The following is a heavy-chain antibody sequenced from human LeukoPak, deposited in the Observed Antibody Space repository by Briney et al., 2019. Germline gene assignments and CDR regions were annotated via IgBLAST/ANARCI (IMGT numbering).Heavy chain of an antibody. J-gene: IGHJ4*02. CDR3: AREGMITFGGVIVIWDY. Sequence: ASVKVSCKASGYTFTGYYMHWVRQAPGQGLEWMGWINPNSGGTNYAQKFQGRVTMTRDTSISTAYMELSRLRSDDTAVYYCAREGMITFGGVIVIWDYWGQGTLVTVSS. V-gene: IGHV1-2*02. CDR2: INPNSGGT. CDR1: GYTFTGYY. D-gene: IGHD3-16*02.